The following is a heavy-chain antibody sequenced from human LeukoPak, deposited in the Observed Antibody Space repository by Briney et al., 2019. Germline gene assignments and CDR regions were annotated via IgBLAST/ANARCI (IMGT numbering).Heavy chain of an antibody. V-gene: IGHV1-46*01. Sequence: ASVKVSCKASGYTFASYYMHWLRQAPGQGLEWMGIVNPSGGSTTYAQKFQGRVTMTRDTSTNTVYMELSSLRSEDTAVYYCARDSTPTYYSGTYYFEYWGQGTLFAVSS. CDR3: ARDSTPTYYSGTYYFEY. CDR1: GYTFASYY. CDR2: VNPSGGST. D-gene: IGHD1-26*01. J-gene: IGHJ4*02.